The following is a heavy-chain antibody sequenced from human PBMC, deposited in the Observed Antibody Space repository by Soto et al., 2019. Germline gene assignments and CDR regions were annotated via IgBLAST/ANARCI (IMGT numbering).Heavy chain of an antibody. V-gene: IGHV1-46*03. Sequence: ASVKVSCKASGYTFTSYYMHWVRQAPGQGLEWMGIINPSGGSTSYAQKFQGRVTMTRDTSTSTVYMELSSLRSEDTAVYYCARDHYDFWSGYSVYYYYYMDVWGKGTTVTVSS. D-gene: IGHD3-3*01. J-gene: IGHJ6*03. CDR3: ARDHYDFWSGYSVYYYYYMDV. CDR2: INPSGGST. CDR1: GYTFTSYY.